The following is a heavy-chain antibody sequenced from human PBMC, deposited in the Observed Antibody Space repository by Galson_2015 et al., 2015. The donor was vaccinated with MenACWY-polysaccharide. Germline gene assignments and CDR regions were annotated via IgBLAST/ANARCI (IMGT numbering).Heavy chain of an antibody. D-gene: IGHD1-26*01. CDR1: GFNFSIYV. Sequence: SLRLSCAASGFNFSIYVMTWVRQGPGKGLEWVSAISPSSDTIYYTDSVKGRFTISRGNSKDTLHLQMDSLRADDTAVYYCVKGGWADNWGQGTLVTVSS. V-gene: IGHV3-23*01. CDR3: VKGGWADN. CDR2: ISPSSDTI. J-gene: IGHJ4*02.